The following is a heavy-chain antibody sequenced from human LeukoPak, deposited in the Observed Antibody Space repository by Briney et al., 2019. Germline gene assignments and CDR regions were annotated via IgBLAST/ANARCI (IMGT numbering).Heavy chain of an antibody. CDR2: INPNSGGT. D-gene: IGHD4-17*01. Sequence: ASVKVSCKASGYTXTGYYMHWVRQAPGQGLEWMGWINPNSGGTNYAQKFQGRVTMTRDTSISTAYMELSRLRSDDTAVYYCARDYGDYGGLDYWGQGTLVSVS. J-gene: IGHJ4*02. V-gene: IGHV1-2*02. CDR1: GYTXTGYY. CDR3: ARDYGDYGGLDY.